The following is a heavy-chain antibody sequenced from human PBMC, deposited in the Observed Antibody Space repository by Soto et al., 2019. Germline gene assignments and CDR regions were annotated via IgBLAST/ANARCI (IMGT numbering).Heavy chain of an antibody. CDR1: GGSISSGGYS. V-gene: IGHV4-30-2*01. Sequence: SETLSLTCAVPGGSISSGGYSWSWIRQPPGKGLEWIGYIYHSGSTYYNPSLKSRVTISVDRSKNQFSLKLSSVTAADTAVYYCARGMITFGGVIVIGWFDPWGQGTLVTVSS. D-gene: IGHD3-16*02. CDR2: IYHSGST. CDR3: ARGMITFGGVIVIGWFDP. J-gene: IGHJ5*02.